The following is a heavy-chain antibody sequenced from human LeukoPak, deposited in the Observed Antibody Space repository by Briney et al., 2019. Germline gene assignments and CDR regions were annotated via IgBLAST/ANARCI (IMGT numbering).Heavy chain of an antibody. D-gene: IGHD6-19*01. Sequence: ASVKVSCKASGGTFSSYAISWVRQAPGQGLEWMGWISPYNENRKYAQKFQGRVTMTTDTSTNTAYMELRSLRSDDTAVYYCGREPSESFIDYWGQGTLVTVSS. CDR3: GREPSESFIDY. CDR1: GGTFSSYA. CDR2: ISPYNENR. V-gene: IGHV1-18*01. J-gene: IGHJ4*02.